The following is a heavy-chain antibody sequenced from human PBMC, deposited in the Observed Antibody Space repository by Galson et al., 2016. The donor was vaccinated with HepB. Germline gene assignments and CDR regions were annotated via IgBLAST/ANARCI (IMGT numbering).Heavy chain of an antibody. CDR3: ATGGWMAASHF. V-gene: IGHV3-21*01. J-gene: IGHJ4*02. CDR1: GFTFSSYW. D-gene: IGHD5-24*01. Sequence: SLRLSCAASGFTFSSYWMHWVRQVPGEGLEWIAAIASSSSYIYYRDSVKGRFTISRDNAKNSLYLQMDSLRAEDTAVYYCATGGWMAASHFWGQGTLVTVSS. CDR2: IASSSSYI.